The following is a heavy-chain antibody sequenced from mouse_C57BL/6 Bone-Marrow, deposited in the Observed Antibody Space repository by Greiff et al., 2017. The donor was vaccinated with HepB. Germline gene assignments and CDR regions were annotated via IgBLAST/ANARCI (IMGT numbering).Heavy chain of an antibody. J-gene: IGHJ2*01. CDR2: IDPSDSYT. V-gene: IGHV1-69*01. Sequence: QVQLQQPGAELVMPGASVKLSCKASGYTFTSYWMHWVKQRPGQGLEWIGEIDPSDSYTNYNQKFKGKSTLTVDKSSSTAYMQLSSLTSEESAVYYCAREDTTVVADFDYWGQGTTLTVSS. D-gene: IGHD1-1*01. CDR3: AREDTTVVADFDY. CDR1: GYTFTSYW.